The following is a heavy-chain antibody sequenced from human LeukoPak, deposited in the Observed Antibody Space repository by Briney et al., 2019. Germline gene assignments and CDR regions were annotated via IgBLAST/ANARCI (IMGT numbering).Heavy chain of an antibody. Sequence: GGSLRLSCAASGFTFSSYSMNWVRQAPWKGLEWVSSISSSSSYIYYADSVKGRFTISRDNAKNSLYLQMNSLRAEDTAVYYCARDASHSGCYDYWGQGTLVTVSS. J-gene: IGHJ4*02. CDR3: ARDASHSGCYDY. D-gene: IGHD3-22*01. CDR1: GFTFSSYS. V-gene: IGHV3-21*01. CDR2: ISSSSSYI.